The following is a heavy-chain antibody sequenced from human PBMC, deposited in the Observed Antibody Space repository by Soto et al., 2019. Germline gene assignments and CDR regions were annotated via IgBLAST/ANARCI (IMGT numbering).Heavy chain of an antibody. J-gene: IGHJ6*02. Sequence: SVKVSCKASGGTFSSYAISWVRQAPGQGLEWMGGIIPIFGTANYAQKFQGRVTITADESTSTAYMELSSLRSEDTAVYYCARGWVYSYGPRGDYYYGMDVWGQGTTVTVS. CDR2: IIPIFGTA. CDR1: GGTFSSYA. V-gene: IGHV1-69*13. D-gene: IGHD5-18*01. CDR3: ARGWVYSYGPRGDYYYGMDV.